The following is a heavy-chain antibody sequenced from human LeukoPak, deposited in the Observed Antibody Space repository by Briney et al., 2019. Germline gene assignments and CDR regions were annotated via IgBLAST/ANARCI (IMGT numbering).Heavy chain of an antibody. CDR1: GFTFSSYW. CDR3: ARFTLSDYSH. Sequence: GGSLRLSCAASGFTFSSYWMSWVRQAPGKGLEWVANIKQGGSETYYVDSVKGRFTISRDNAKSSLYLQMNSLRAEDTAVYYCARFTLSDYSHWGQGTLVTVSS. CDR2: IKQGGSET. J-gene: IGHJ1*01. D-gene: IGHD3-16*01. V-gene: IGHV3-7*05.